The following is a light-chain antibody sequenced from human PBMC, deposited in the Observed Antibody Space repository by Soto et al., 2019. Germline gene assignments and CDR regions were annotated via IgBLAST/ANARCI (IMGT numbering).Light chain of an antibody. CDR1: QGIKIF. V-gene: IGKV1-9*01. J-gene: IGKJ2*01. CDR3: QQRNSYTRT. Sequence: DIQLTQSPSFLSASVGESVTITCRDSQGIKIFLAWFQQKRGKAPNVXISAASTLQSGVLSRFSGSGSETECTLTITSLQPEDSATDYCQQRNSYTRTFGQGTQVDIK. CDR2: AAS.